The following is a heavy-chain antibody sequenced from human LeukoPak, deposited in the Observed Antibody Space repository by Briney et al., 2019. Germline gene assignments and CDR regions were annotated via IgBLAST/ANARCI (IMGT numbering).Heavy chain of an antibody. CDR2: ISSSSSYI. J-gene: IGHJ3*02. CDR1: GFTFSSYS. D-gene: IGHD3-10*01. V-gene: IGHV3-21*01. Sequence: GGSLRLSCAASGFTFSSYSMNWVRQAPGKGLEWVSCISSSSSYIYYADSVKGRFTISRDNAKNSLYLQMNSLRAEDTAVYYCARDQSMLRGVISAFDIWGQGTMVTVSS. CDR3: ARDQSMLRGVISAFDI.